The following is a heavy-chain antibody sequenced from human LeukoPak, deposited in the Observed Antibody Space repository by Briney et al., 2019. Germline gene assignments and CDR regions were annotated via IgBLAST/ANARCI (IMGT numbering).Heavy chain of an antibody. Sequence: SQTLSLTCTVSGGSISSGSYYWSWIRQPAGKGLEWIGRIYTSGSTNYNPSLKSRVTISVDTSKNQFSLKLSSVTAADTAVYYCARGGSSSRSFQHWGQGTLVTVSS. CDR2: IYTSGST. J-gene: IGHJ1*01. V-gene: IGHV4-61*02. CDR1: GGSISSGSYY. CDR3: ARGGSSSRSFQH. D-gene: IGHD6-13*01.